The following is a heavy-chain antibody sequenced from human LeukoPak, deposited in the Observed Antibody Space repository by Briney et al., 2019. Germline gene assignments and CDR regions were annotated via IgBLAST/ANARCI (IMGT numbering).Heavy chain of an antibody. CDR3: AREGSGVAGHFDY. J-gene: IGHJ4*02. CDR1: GFTFSSYR. D-gene: IGHD6-19*01. Sequence: PGGSLRLSCAASGFTFSSYRMNWVRRAPAKALEWVSSISSSSSYIYYADSVKGRFTISRDNAKNSLYLQMNSLRAEDTAVYYCAREGSGVAGHFDYWGQGTLVTVSS. CDR2: ISSSSSYI. V-gene: IGHV3-21*01.